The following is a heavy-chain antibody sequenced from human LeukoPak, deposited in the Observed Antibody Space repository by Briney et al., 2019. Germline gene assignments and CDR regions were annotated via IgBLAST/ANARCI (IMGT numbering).Heavy chain of an antibody. CDR3: ARDLGWYFDL. CDR2: IWYDGSSK. CDR1: GFTFSSYG. J-gene: IGHJ2*01. Sequence: PGRSLRLSCAASGFTFSSYGMHWVRQAPGKGLEWVAVIWYDGSSKYYADSVKGRFTISRDNSKNTLYLQMNSLRAEDTAVYYCARDLGWYFDLWGRGTLVTVSS. D-gene: IGHD7-27*01. V-gene: IGHV3-33*01.